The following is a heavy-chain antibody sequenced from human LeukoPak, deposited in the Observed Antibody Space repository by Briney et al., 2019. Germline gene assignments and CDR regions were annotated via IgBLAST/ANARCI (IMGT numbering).Heavy chain of an antibody. CDR1: GFTFSNYA. J-gene: IGHJ4*02. CDR2: SGSGGDT. CDR3: AKARCGTDRAYYFDY. V-gene: IGHV3-23*01. Sequence: GGSLRLSCVASGFTFSNYAMNWVRQAPGQGLEWVSLSGSGGDTYYVDSVKGRFTISRDNSKNTLYLQMNSLRAEDTAVYYCAKARCGTDRAYYFDYCGQGTLVTVSS. D-gene: IGHD1-26*01.